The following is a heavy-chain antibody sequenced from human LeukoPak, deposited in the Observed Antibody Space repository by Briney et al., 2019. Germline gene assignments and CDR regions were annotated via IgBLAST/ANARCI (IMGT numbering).Heavy chain of an antibody. CDR3: ARGRYFDWLFPDY. Sequence: GGSLRLSCAASGFTFSSYWMHWVRQAPGKGLVWVSRINSDGSSTSYADTVKGRFTISRDNAKNTLYLQMNSLRAEDTAVYYCARGRYFDWLFPDYWGQGTLVTVSS. CDR2: INSDGSST. J-gene: IGHJ4*02. D-gene: IGHD3-9*01. CDR1: GFTFSSYW. V-gene: IGHV3-74*01.